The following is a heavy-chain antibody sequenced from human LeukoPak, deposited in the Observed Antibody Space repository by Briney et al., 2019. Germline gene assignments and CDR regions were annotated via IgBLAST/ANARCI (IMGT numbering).Heavy chain of an antibody. D-gene: IGHD2-2*01. CDR2: IYHSGST. V-gene: IGHV4-30-2*01. J-gene: IGHJ4*02. CDR1: GGSISSGGYY. CDR3: ARATPTGYCSSTSCYSLLFDY. Sequence: KASETLSLTCTVSGGSISSGGYYWSWIRQPPGKGLEWIGYIYHSGSTYYNPSLKSRVTISVDRSKNQFSLKLSSVTAADTAVYYCARATPTGYCSSTSCYSLLFDYWGQGTLVTVSS.